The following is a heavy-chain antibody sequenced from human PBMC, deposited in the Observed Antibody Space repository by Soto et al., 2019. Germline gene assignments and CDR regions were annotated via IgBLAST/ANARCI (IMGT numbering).Heavy chain of an antibody. D-gene: IGHD2-2*01. CDR2: IIPIFGTA. CDR1: GGTFSSYA. Sequence: QVQLVQSGAEVKKPGSSVKVSCKAAGGTFSSYAISWVRQAPGQGLEWMGGIIPIFGTANYAQKFQGRVTISADEATSTAYMELSSLRSEDTAVYYCARGCSSTSCHDAFDIWGQGTMVTVSS. J-gene: IGHJ3*02. V-gene: IGHV1-69*01. CDR3: ARGCSSTSCHDAFDI.